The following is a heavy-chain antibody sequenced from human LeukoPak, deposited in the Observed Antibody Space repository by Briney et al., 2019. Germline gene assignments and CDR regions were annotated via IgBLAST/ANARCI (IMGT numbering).Heavy chain of an antibody. Sequence: ASVRLSCKASGYTFTGYYIQWVRQAPGQGLEWMGRINPNTGGTSYAQKFQGRVTMTRDTSITTAYMELSGLRSDDTAVYYCARADFGDCWGQGTMVTVSS. D-gene: IGHD4-17*01. V-gene: IGHV1-2*06. CDR3: ARADFGDC. J-gene: IGHJ3*01. CDR2: INPNTGGT. CDR1: GYTFTGYY.